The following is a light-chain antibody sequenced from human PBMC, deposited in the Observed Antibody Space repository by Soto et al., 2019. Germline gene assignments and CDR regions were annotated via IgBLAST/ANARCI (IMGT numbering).Light chain of an antibody. Sequence: EIVLTQSPGTLSLSPGERATLSCRASQSVGSSYLAWYQQKPGQAPRLLIYGASSRATGILDRFSGSGAGTDFTLTISRLEPEDLGVYYCQQDGSSPRQKFRQGTKVEIK. CDR1: QSVGSSY. J-gene: IGKJ1*01. V-gene: IGKV3-20*01. CDR3: QQDGSSPRQK. CDR2: GAS.